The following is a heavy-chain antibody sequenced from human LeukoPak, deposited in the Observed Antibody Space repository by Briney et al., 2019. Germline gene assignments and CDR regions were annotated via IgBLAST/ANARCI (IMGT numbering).Heavy chain of an antibody. CDR3: ARGGSVRFLEWLHDYYYYYYMDV. D-gene: IGHD3-3*01. CDR1: GYSISSGYY. Sequence: PSETLSLTCTVSGYSISSGYYWGWIRQPPGKGLEWIGSIYHSGSTYYNPSLKSRVTISVDTSKNQFSLKLSSVTAADTAVYYCARGGSVRFLEWLHDYYYYYYMDVWGKGTTVTVSS. CDR2: IYHSGST. J-gene: IGHJ6*03. V-gene: IGHV4-38-2*02.